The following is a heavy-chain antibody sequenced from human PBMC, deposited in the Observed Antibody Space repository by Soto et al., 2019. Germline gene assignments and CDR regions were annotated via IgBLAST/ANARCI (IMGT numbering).Heavy chain of an antibody. CDR1: GGSISGFY. D-gene: IGHD6-19*01. CDR3: ARDRGIPGIAVAGTAPFDY. J-gene: IGHJ4*02. V-gene: IGHV4-4*07. Sequence: SETLSLTCTVAGGSISGFYWSWVRQPAGKGLEWIGRIYSSGTTKYNPSLRNRVTMSVDTSTDQYSLNLASMTAADTAVYYCARDRGIPGIAVAGTAPFDYWGQGTLVTVSS. CDR2: IYSSGTT.